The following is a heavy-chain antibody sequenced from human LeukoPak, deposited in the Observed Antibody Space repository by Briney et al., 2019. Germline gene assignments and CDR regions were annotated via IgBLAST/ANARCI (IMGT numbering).Heavy chain of an antibody. J-gene: IGHJ4*02. V-gene: IGHV3-23*01. CDR2: ITGGGSST. Sequence: GGSLRLSCAASGFTFSSYAMRWVRQAPGKGLEWVLVITGGGSSTYYADSVKGRFTISRDNSKNTLYLQMNSLRAEDTAVYYCAKVGQQLVLSPVDWAYYFDYWGEGTLVTVSS. D-gene: IGHD6-13*01. CDR3: AKVGQQLVLSPVDWAYYFDY. CDR1: GFTFSSYA.